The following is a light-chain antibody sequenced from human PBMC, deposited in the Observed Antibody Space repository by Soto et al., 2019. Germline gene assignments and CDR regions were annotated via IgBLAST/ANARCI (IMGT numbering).Light chain of an antibody. CDR2: GNS. CDR1: SSNIGAGYD. Sequence: SVLTQPPSVSGAPGQRVTISCTGSSSNIGAGYDVHWYQQLPGTAPKLLIYGNSNRPSGVPDRFSGSKSGTSASLAITGLQAEDEADYYCQSYDSSGVVFGGGTKVTVL. J-gene: IGLJ2*01. CDR3: QSYDSSGVV. V-gene: IGLV1-40*01.